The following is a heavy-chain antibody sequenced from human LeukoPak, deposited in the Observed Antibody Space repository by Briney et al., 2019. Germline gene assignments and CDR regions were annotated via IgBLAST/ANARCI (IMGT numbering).Heavy chain of an antibody. Sequence: GGSLRLSCAASGFTVSSYAMHWVRQPTGKGLEWVSALGIAGDAFYPGSVKGRFTISRENAKNSLYLQMNSLRAEDTAMYYCARQKQSHGNFDYWGLGTLVTVSS. CDR1: GFTVSSYA. CDR3: ARQKQSHGNFDY. J-gene: IGHJ4*02. D-gene: IGHD1-26*01. V-gene: IGHV3-13*01. CDR2: LGIAGDA.